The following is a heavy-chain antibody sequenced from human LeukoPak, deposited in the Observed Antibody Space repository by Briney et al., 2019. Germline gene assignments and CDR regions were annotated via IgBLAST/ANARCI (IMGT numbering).Heavy chain of an antibody. CDR2: INPNSGGT. J-gene: IGHJ4*02. V-gene: IGHV1-2*02. D-gene: IGHD2-15*01. CDR3: ARDLGGGSLALDY. CDR1: GYTFTGYY. Sequence: ASVKVSCKASGYTFTGYYMHWVRQAPGQGLEWMGWINPNSGGTNYAQKFQGRVTMTRDTSISTAYMELSRLRSDDTAVYYCARDLGGGSLALDYWGQGTLVTVSS.